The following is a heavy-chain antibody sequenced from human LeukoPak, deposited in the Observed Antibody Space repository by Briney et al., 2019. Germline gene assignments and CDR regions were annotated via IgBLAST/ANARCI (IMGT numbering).Heavy chain of an antibody. Sequence: PGGSLRLSCAASGFTFSGSAMHWVRQASGKGLEWVGRIRSKANSYATAYAASVKGRFTISRDDSKNTAYLQMNSLKTEDTPVYYCTRLQWELLGGHDYWGQGTRVTVSS. J-gene: IGHJ4*02. CDR2: IRSKANSYAT. D-gene: IGHD1-26*01. CDR3: TRLQWELLGGHDY. CDR1: GFTFSGSA. V-gene: IGHV3-73*01.